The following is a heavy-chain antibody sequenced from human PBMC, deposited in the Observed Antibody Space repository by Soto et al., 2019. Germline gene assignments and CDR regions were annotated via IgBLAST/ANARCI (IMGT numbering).Heavy chain of an antibody. CDR2: IYPGDSRT. CDR3: ARDXDYGGNSXXFDR. V-gene: IGHV5-51*03. J-gene: IGHJ3*02. CDR1: GYSFNTYW. Sequence: EVQLVQSGAEVKKPGESLKISCKGFGYSFNTYWIAWVRQMPGKGLEWMGIIYPGDSRTTYSPSFQGQVIISADKSISTVYLQWSSLKASDTAMYYCARDXDYGGNSXXFDRWGQGTMVIVSS. D-gene: IGHD4-17*01.